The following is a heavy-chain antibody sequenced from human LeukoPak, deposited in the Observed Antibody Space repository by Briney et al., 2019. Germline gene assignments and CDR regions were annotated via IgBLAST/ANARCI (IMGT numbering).Heavy chain of an antibody. J-gene: IGHJ3*02. V-gene: IGHV3-48*03. Sequence: GGSLTLSCTPSGFSVGTYEMNWVRQAPGKGLEWLSNIGPGDRTLYNADTVQGRFTISRDNAKNSVFLHMSSLRDEDSGVYFCAREGIAGPSGYDAFDIWGQGTVVTVSS. CDR3: AREGIAGPSGYDAFDI. CDR1: GFSVGTYE. CDR2: IGPGDRTL. D-gene: IGHD5-12*01.